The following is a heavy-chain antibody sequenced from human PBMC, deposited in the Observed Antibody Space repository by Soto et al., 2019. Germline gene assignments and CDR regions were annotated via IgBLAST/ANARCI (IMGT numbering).Heavy chain of an antibody. CDR1: GFTFSNYR. D-gene: IGHD3-16*01. J-gene: IGHJ4*02. CDR3: AGGVGDRY. Sequence: EVQLVESGGGLVQPGASLRLSCAASGFTFSNYRMSWVRQAPGKGLEWVANIKPDGSEKYYVDSVKGRFTISRDIAKNSLYLQMNSLKADDRAVYYGAGGVGDRYWGQGTLVTVSS. V-gene: IGHV3-7*04. CDR2: IKPDGSEK.